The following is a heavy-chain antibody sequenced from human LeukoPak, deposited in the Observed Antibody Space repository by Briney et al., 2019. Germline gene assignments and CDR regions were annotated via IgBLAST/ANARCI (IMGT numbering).Heavy chain of an antibody. CDR2: IYYSGST. CDR1: GGSINSGDYY. D-gene: IGHD3-10*01. V-gene: IGHV4-30-4*08. J-gene: IGHJ4*02. Sequence: SETLSLTCTVSGGSINSGDYYWSWIRQPPGKGLEWIGYIYYSGSTYYNPSLKSRVTISVDTSKNQFSLKLSSVTAADTAVYYCARASFAPGGGDYWGQGTLVTVSS. CDR3: ARASFAPGGGDY.